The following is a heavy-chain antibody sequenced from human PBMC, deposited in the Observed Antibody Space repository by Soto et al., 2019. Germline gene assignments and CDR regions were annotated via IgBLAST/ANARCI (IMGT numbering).Heavy chain of an antibody. CDR1: GYTFTSYG. CDR3: AREAPVTTGVYYYYYGMDV. D-gene: IGHD4-17*01. V-gene: IGHV1-18*01. Sequence: ASVKVSCKASGYTFTSYGISWVRQAPGQGLEWMGWISAYNGNTNYAQKLQGRVTMTTDTSTSTAYMELRSLRSDDTAVYYCAREAPVTTGVYYYYYGMDVWGQGTTVTVSS. CDR2: ISAYNGNT. J-gene: IGHJ6*02.